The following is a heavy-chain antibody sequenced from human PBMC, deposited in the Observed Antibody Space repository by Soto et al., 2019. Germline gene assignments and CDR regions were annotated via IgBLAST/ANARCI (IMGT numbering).Heavy chain of an antibody. Sequence: SETLSLTCNVSGNSISTYYWNWIRQSPGKGLEWIGYIYYSGSTNYNPSLKSRVTISVDTSKNQFSLKLSSVTAADTAVYYCARRTTGTTRYFDYWGQGTLVTVSS. D-gene: IGHD1-1*01. CDR2: IYYSGST. CDR3: ARRTTGTTRYFDY. CDR1: GNSISTYY. J-gene: IGHJ4*02. V-gene: IGHV4-59*08.